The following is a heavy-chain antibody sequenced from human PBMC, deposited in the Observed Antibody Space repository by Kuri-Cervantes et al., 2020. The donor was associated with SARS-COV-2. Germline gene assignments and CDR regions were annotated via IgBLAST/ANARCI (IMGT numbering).Heavy chain of an antibody. Sequence: SETLSLTCTVSGGSISSSSYYWGWIRQPPGKGLEWIGSIYYSGSTHYNPSLKSRVTISVDASKNQFSLKLSSVTAADTAVYYCARDWALWFGELFGDFFYFDYWGQGTLVTVSS. V-gene: IGHV4-39*07. D-gene: IGHD3-10*01. CDR3: ARDWALWFGELFGDFFYFDY. CDR2: IYYSGST. CDR1: GGSISSSSYY. J-gene: IGHJ4*02.